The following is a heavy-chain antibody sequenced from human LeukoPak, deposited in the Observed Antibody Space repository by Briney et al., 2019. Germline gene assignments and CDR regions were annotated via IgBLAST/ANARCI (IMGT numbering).Heavy chain of an antibody. Sequence: PGGSLRLSCAASGFTFSSYAMHWVRQAPGKGLEWGAGISYDGSNKYYTDSVKVRFTISRDNSKNTLYLQMNSLRAQDTAVYYCARGSDDYEKYNWFDPWGQGTLVTVSS. D-gene: IGHD4-17*01. V-gene: IGHV3-30-3*01. J-gene: IGHJ5*02. CDR1: GFTFSSYA. CDR2: ISYDGSNK. CDR3: ARGSDDYEKYNWFDP.